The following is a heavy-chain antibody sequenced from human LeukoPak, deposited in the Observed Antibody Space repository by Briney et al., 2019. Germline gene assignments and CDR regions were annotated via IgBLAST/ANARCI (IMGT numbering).Heavy chain of an antibody. CDR3: AKHVSDSFDY. CDR1: GFTFSSYG. CDR2: ISYDGSNK. V-gene: IGHV3-30*18. Sequence: GGSLRLSCAASGFTFSSYGMHWVRQAPGKGLEWVAVISYDGSNKYYADSVKGRFTISRDSSKNTLYLQMNSLRAEDTAVYYCAKHVSDSFDYWGQGTLVTVSS. D-gene: IGHD2-21*02. J-gene: IGHJ4*02.